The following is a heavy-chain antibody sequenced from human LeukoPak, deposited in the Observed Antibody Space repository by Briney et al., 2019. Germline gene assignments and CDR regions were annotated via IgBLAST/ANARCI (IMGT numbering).Heavy chain of an antibody. J-gene: IGHJ4*02. V-gene: IGHV3-23*01. CDR2: ISGSGGST. CDR3: AKDEDDYGDYGYFDY. D-gene: IGHD4-17*01. Sequence: PGGSLRLSCAASGFTFSSYSMNWVRQAPGKGLEWVSAISGSGGSTYYADSVKGRFTISRDNSKNTLYLQMNSLRAEDTAVYYCAKDEDDYGDYGYFDYWGQGTLVTVSS. CDR1: GFTFSSYS.